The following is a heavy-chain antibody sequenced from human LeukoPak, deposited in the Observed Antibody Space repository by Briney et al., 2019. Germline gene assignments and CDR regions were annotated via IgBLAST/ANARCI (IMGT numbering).Heavy chain of an antibody. CDR2: INPDGNKK. Sequence: GSLKLSCSVSGLPFSSSWMDWVRQAPGEGLEWVASINPDGNKKYSADSVKGRFIISRDNAENSLYLQMNSLRVEDTAFYYCARDLAYSRLDYWGQGMLVTVSS. D-gene: IGHD5-18*01. V-gene: IGHV3-7*01. CDR1: GLPFSSSW. CDR3: ARDLAYSRLDY. J-gene: IGHJ4*02.